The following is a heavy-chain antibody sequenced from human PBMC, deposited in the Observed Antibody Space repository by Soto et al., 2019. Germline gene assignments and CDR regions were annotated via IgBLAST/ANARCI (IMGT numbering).Heavy chain of an antibody. D-gene: IGHD3-10*01. CDR2: ISTNTGNP. Sequence: QVQLVQSGSELEKPGASVKVSCKASGYTFSQYDMHWVRQAPGQGLEWMGRISTNTGNPTYAQGFTGRFVFSLDTSVITTYLQIVSLKAEDTAVYYCARVPNGSGPNFDYWGQGTLVTVSS. CDR3: ARVPNGSGPNFDY. CDR1: GYTFSQYD. J-gene: IGHJ4*02. V-gene: IGHV7-4-1*01.